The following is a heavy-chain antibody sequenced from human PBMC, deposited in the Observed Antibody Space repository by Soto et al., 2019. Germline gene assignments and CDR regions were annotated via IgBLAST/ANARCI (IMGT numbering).Heavy chain of an antibody. CDR2: IYYSGST. Sequence: SETLSLTCTVSGGSISSGDYYWSWIRQPPGKGLEWIGYIYYSGSTYYNPSLKSRVTISVDTSKNQFSLKLSSVTAADTAVYYCARGYDSRSLELYYYYYGMDVWGQGTTVTVSS. CDR1: GGSISSGDYY. D-gene: IGHD3-22*01. V-gene: IGHV4-30-4*01. J-gene: IGHJ6*02. CDR3: ARGYDSRSLELYYYYYGMDV.